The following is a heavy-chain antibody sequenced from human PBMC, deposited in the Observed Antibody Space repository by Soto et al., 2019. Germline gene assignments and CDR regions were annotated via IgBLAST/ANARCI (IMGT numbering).Heavy chain of an antibody. CDR2: MNPNSGNT. CDR1: ESTFVNYD. Sequence: PSVKVSCKASESTFVNYDISWVRQATGQGLEWMGWMNPNSGNTGYALKFQGRVSMTRNTSIYTVYLELSSLASDDTAVYYCVRMASSGTLNWFDPWGQGTLVTVSS. J-gene: IGHJ5*02. V-gene: IGHV1-8*01. D-gene: IGHD1-1*01. CDR3: VRMASSGTLNWFDP.